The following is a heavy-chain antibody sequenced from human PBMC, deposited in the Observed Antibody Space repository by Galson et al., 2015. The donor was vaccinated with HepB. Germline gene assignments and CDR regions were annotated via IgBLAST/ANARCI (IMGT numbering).Heavy chain of an antibody. V-gene: IGHV3-48*02. D-gene: IGHD5-12*01. CDR2: ITSTSTNI. Sequence: SLRLSCAASGFRFREYSMNWVRQAPGEGLEWVSYITSTSTNIYYVDSVRGRFTISRDNVKNSLFLQMNSLRDEDTAMYYCARGGWLGICKYWGQGTLVTVSS. CDR3: ARGGWLGICKY. J-gene: IGHJ4*02. CDR1: GFRFREYS.